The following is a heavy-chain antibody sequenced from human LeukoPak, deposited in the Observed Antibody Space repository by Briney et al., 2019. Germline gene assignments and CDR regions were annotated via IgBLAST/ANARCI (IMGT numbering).Heavy chain of an antibody. CDR3: ARDRRDGSGSYYFDY. CDR2: INPSGGST. Sequence: ASVKVSCKASGYTFTSYYMHWVRQAPGQGLEWMGKINPSGGSTSYAQKFQGRVTMTRDMSTSTVYMELSSLRSEDTAVYYCARDRRDGSGSYYFDYWGQGTLVTVSS. V-gene: IGHV1-46*01. D-gene: IGHD3-10*01. CDR1: GYTFTSYY. J-gene: IGHJ4*02.